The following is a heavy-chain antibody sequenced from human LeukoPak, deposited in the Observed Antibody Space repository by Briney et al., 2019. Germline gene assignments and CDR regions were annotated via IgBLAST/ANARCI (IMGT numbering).Heavy chain of an antibody. CDR1: GFTFSSYT. J-gene: IGHJ5*02. Sequence: GGSPRLSCAASGFTFSSYTMNWVRQAPGKGLEWVSSISSSSSYIYYADSVKGRFTISRDNAKNSLYLQMNSLRAEDTAVYYCARDLGGNWFDPWGQGTLVTVSS. V-gene: IGHV3-21*01. D-gene: IGHD4-23*01. CDR2: ISSSSSYI. CDR3: ARDLGGNWFDP.